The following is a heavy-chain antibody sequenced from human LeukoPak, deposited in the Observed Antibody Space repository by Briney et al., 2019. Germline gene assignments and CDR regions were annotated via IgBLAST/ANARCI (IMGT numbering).Heavy chain of an antibody. J-gene: IGHJ4*02. V-gene: IGHV4-4*07. CDR2: IYTSVST. Sequence: SETLSLTCTVSGASISSYYWTWIRQPAGKGLEGIGRIYTSVSTNYNPSLKSRVAMSVDTSKNQFSLKLRSVTAAATAAYYCARLSADSSSSRGFDYWGQGTLVTVSS. CDR1: GASISSYY. CDR3: ARLSADSSSSRGFDY. D-gene: IGHD2-2*01.